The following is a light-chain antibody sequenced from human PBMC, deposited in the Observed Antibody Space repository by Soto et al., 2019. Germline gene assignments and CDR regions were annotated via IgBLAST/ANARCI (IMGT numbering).Light chain of an antibody. V-gene: IGLV1-40*01. CDR3: QSYDSSLSGYV. CDR1: SSNIGAGYD. CDR2: GNG. Sequence: QSVLTQPPSMSGAPGQRITISCSGSSSNIGAGYDVHWYQHLPQTAPKLLIYGNGIRPSGVPDRFSGSKSGSSASLAITGLQAEDEADYYCQSYDSSLSGYVFGTGTKLTVL. J-gene: IGLJ1*01.